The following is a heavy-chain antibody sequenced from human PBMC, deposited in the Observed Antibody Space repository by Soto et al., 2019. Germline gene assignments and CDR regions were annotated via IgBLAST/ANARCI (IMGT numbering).Heavy chain of an antibody. J-gene: IGHJ6*02. CDR1: GYTFTSYC. Sequence: GASVKVSWKASGYTFTSYCISWALQAPGQGLEWMGWISAYNGNTNYAQKLQGRVTMTTDTSTSTAYMELRSLRSDDTAVYYCARKIVVVPAAIGNYYYYGMDVWGQGTTVTVSS. D-gene: IGHD2-2*02. V-gene: IGHV1-18*01. CDR2: ISAYNGNT. CDR3: ARKIVVVPAAIGNYYYYGMDV.